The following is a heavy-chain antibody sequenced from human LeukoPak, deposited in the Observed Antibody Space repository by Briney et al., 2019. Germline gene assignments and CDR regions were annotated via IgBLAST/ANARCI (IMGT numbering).Heavy chain of an antibody. V-gene: IGHV3-7*01. CDR2: IKQDGSEK. Sequence: GGSLRLSCAASGFTFSSYWTSWVRQAPGKGLEWVANIKQDGSEKYYVDSEKGRFTISRDNAKNSLYLQMNSLRAEDTAVYYCATTPYGSIWGQGTMVTVSS. CDR3: ATTPYGSI. D-gene: IGHD3-10*01. CDR1: GFTFSSYW. J-gene: IGHJ3*02.